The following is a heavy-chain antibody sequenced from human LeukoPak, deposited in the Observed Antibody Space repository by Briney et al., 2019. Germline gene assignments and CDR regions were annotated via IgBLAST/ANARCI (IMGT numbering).Heavy chain of an antibody. D-gene: IGHD6-13*01. CDR3: AVGNRSSSAPFDV. J-gene: IGHJ4*02. CDR1: GYTFTNYG. V-gene: IGHV1-18*01. Sequence: ASEKVSCTASGYTFTNYGISWVRQAPGQGLEWMGWISAYNGDTNYAQKLQGRVTKTTDTSTSTAYMELRRLRSVGTALYYCAVGNRSSSAPFDVWGQGTLVTVSS. CDR2: ISAYNGDT.